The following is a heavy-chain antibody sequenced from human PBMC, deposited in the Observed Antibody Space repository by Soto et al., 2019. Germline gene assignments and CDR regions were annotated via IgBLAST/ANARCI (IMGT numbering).Heavy chain of an antibody. V-gene: IGHV3-15*07. D-gene: IGHD2-15*01. Sequence: GGSLSLSCAASGFTFSNAWMNWVRQAPGKGLEWVGRIKSKTDGGTTDYAAPVKGRFTISRDDSKNTLYLQMNSLKTEDTAVYYCTTDRYCSGGSCYGYYYYYMDVWGKGTTVTVSS. CDR2: IKSKTDGGTT. CDR3: TTDRYCSGGSCYGYYYYYMDV. CDR1: GFTFSNAW. J-gene: IGHJ6*03.